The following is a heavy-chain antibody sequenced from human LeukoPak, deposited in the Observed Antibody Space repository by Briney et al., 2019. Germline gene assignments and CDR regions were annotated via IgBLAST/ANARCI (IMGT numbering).Heavy chain of an antibody. D-gene: IGHD3/OR15-3a*01. J-gene: IGHJ4*02. V-gene: IGHV3-11*05. CDR2: ISSSSSYT. CDR1: GFTFSDYY. CDR3: GRGQWTSDY. Sequence: KSGGSLRLSCAASGFTFSDYYMSWIRQAPGKGLEWVSYISSSSSYTKNADAVKGRFTISRDNAKKSVYLQMNSLRAEDTAVYYCGRGQWTSDYWGQGTLVTVSS.